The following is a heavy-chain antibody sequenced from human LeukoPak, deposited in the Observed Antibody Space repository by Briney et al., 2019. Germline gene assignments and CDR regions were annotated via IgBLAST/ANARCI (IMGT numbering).Heavy chain of an antibody. V-gene: IGHV3-30*04. CDR3: AREAYMSLHQYDY. Sequence: GGSLRLSCAASGFTFSSYAMHWVRQAPGKVLEWVAVISYDGSNKYYADSVKGRFTISRDNSKNTLYLQMNSLRAEDTAVYYCAREAYMSLHQYDYWGEGTLVTVSS. J-gene: IGHJ4*02. D-gene: IGHD4-11*01. CDR1: GFTFSSYA. CDR2: ISYDGSNK.